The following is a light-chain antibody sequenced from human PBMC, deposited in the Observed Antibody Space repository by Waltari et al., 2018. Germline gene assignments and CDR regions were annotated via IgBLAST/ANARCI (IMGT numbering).Light chain of an antibody. CDR3: NSYAGSSSWV. V-gene: IGLV2-14*01. CDR1: CCAVGFQHY. Sequence: ALTQPASASGSPGQSITSACTAPCCAVGFQHYHSWYQQHPGKAPKLMIYDVSERPSGVSNRFSGSKSGNTASLTISGLQAEDEADYYCNSYAGSSSWVFGGGTKLTVL. CDR2: DVS. J-gene: IGLJ3*02.